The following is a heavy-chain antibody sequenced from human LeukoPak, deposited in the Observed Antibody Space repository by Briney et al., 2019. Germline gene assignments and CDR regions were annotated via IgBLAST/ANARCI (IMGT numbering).Heavy chain of an antibody. V-gene: IGHV4-61*02. CDR1: GYSISSGDYY. Sequence: SQTLSLTCNVSGYSISSGDYYWTWIRQPAGKGLEWIGRVDPGGSSSYNPSLISRVTVSVDPSKNQFSLSLTSVTAADTATYDCARAGAYCSGTDCFATTVDAWGPGALVTVSS. CDR2: VDPGGSS. CDR3: ARAGAYCSGTDCFATTVDA. D-gene: IGHD2-2*01. J-gene: IGHJ5*02.